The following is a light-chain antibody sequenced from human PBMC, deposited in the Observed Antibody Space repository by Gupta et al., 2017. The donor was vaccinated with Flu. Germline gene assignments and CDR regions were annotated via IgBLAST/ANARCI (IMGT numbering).Light chain of an antibody. CDR2: RAS. CDR3: QQHNQSPRT. CDR1: PNIGSD. V-gene: IGKV3-15*01. J-gene: IGKJ2*01. Sequence: ATHICVAIPNIGSDLALYQQKPGQPPKLLIYRASTRATTIPLRFSGSGSGTEFSLTISSLQSEDVAVYYCQQHNQSPRTFGQGTKLEIK.